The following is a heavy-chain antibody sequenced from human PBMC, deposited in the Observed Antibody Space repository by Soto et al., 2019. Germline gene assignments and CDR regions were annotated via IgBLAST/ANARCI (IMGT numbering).Heavy chain of an antibody. CDR3: ARGAGYSSSWAHYYYYYGMDV. J-gene: IGHJ6*02. V-gene: IGHV3-33*01. Sequence: GGSLRLSCAASGFTFSSYGMHWVRQAPGKGLEWVAVIWYDGSNKYYADSVKGRFTISRDNSKNKLYLQMNSLRAEDTAVYYCARGAGYSSSWAHYYYYYGMDVWGQGTTVTVSS. D-gene: IGHD6-13*01. CDR2: IWYDGSNK. CDR1: GFTFSSYG.